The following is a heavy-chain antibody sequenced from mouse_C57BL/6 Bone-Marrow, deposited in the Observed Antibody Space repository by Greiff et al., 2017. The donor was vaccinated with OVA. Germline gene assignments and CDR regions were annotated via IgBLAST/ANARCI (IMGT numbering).Heavy chain of an antibody. J-gene: IGHJ4*01. D-gene: IGHD2-4*01. V-gene: IGHV1-20*01. Sequence: VQLKESGPELVKPGDSVKISCKASGYSFTGYFMNWVMQSHGKSLEWIGRINPYNGDTFYNQKFKGKATLTVDKSSSTAHMELRSLTSEDSAVYYCARAGIYYDYGGGYAMDYWGQGTSVTVSS. CDR2: INPYNGDT. CDR1: GYSFTGYF. CDR3: ARAGIYYDYGGGYAMDY.